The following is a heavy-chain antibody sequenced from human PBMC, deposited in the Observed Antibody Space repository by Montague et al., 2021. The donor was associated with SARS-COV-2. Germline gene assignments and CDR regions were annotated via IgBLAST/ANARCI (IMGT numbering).Heavy chain of an antibody. CDR3: ANRGIAAAGSYRYYFDY. D-gene: IGHD6-13*01. J-gene: IGHJ4*02. CDR1: GFIFSYYV. Sequence: SLRLSCAASGFIFSYYVMSWVRQAPGKGLEWVSAISGSGGSTYYADSVKGRFTISRDNSENTLYLQMNNLRAEDTAVYYCANRGIAAAGSYRYYFDYWGQGTLVTVSS. CDR2: ISGSGGST. V-gene: IGHV3-23*01.